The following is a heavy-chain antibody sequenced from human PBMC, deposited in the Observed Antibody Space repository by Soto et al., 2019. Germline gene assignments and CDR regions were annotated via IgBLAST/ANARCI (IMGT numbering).Heavy chain of an antibody. D-gene: IGHD2-15*01. J-gene: IGHJ6*03. CDR2: INHSGST. CDR3: ARGAPDTIVVVVAAQTDYYYYMDV. V-gene: IGHV4-34*01. Sequence: SETLSLTCAVYGGSFSGYYWSWIRQPPGKGLEWIGEINHSGSTNYNPSLKSRVTISVDTSKNQFSLKLSSVTAADTAVYYCARGAPDTIVVVVAAQTDYYYYMDVWGKGTTVTVSS. CDR1: GGSFSGYY.